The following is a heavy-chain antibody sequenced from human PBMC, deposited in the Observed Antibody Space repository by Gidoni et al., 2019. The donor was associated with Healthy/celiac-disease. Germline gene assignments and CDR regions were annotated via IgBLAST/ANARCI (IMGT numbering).Heavy chain of an antibody. V-gene: IGHV4-59*01. D-gene: IGHD2-2*01. Sequence: QVQLQESGPGLVKPSETLSLTCTVSGCSISSYYWRWIRQPPGKGLEWIGYIYYSRSTNYNPSLKSRVTISVDTSKNQFSLKLSSVTAADTAVYYCARDPGYCSSTSCPPLYGMDVWGQGTTVTVSS. CDR3: ARDPGYCSSTSCPPLYGMDV. CDR1: GCSISSYY. J-gene: IGHJ6*02. CDR2: IYYSRST.